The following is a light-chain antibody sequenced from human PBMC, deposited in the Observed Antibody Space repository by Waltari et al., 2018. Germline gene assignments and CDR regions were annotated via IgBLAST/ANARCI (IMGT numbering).Light chain of an antibody. Sequence: EIVLTQSPGALSLSPGERATLSCRASQIVSSSYLAWYQQTPGQAPRLLIYGASSRATGIPDRFSGSGSGPDFTLTISRLEPEYFAVYYCQQYGSSFSFGRGTKLEIK. CDR3: QQYGSSFS. CDR1: QIVSSSY. CDR2: GAS. J-gene: IGKJ2*01. V-gene: IGKV3-20*01.